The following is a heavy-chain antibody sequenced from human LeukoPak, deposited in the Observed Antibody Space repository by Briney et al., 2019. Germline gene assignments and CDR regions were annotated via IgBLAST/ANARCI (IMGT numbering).Heavy chain of an antibody. J-gene: IGHJ4*02. CDR1: GDPFTSSSYY. CDR3: ARGSTIFGVVRHFDD. D-gene: IGHD3-3*01. Sequence: SETLSLTCTVSGDPFTSSSYYWAWIRQPPGKGFQWIGTVHNSGSTYYNPSLKSRVTISVDTSKNQVSLKVTSVTAADTAVYYCARGSTIFGVVRHFDDWGQGTLVTVSS. CDR2: VHNSGST. V-gene: IGHV4-39*07.